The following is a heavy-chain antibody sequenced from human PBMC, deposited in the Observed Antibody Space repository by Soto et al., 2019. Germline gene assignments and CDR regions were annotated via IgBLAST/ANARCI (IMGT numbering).Heavy chain of an antibody. CDR2: ISSSSSYI. Sequence: PGGSRRLSCAASGFTFSGYSMNWVRQAPGKGLEWVSSISSSSSYIYYADSVKGRFTISRDNAKNSLYLQMNSLRAEDTSVYYCARDSGGYDRLNYYYYGMDVWGQGTTVTVSS. D-gene: IGHD1-26*01. J-gene: IGHJ6*02. V-gene: IGHV3-21*01. CDR1: GFTFSGYS. CDR3: ARDSGGYDRLNYYYYGMDV.